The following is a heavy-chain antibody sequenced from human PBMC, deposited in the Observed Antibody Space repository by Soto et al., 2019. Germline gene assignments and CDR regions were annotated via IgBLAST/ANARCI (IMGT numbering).Heavy chain of an antibody. Sequence: SETLSLTCTVSGGSISSSRYYWGWVRQPPGKGLEWIGIIYHSGSAYYNPSLESRVTISVDTSNNQFSLKLISVTAADTAVYYCARLAYYFDSSGSYQTSPFDYWGQGALVTVSS. CDR2: IYHSGSA. D-gene: IGHD3-22*01. V-gene: IGHV4-39*01. J-gene: IGHJ4*02. CDR3: ARLAYYFDSSGSYQTSPFDY. CDR1: GGSISSSRYY.